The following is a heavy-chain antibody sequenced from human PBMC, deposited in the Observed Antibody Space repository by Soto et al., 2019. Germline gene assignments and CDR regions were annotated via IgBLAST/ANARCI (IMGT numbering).Heavy chain of an antibody. CDR2: ISWNSGSI. V-gene: IGHV3-9*01. Sequence: EVQLVESGGGLVQPGRSLRLSCAASGFTFDDYAMHWVRQAPGKGLEWVSGISWNSGSIGYAESVKGRFTSYRDNAKNSLYLQMNSLRAEDTALYYRAKALGSHGDYEFDYWGQGTLVTVSS. J-gene: IGHJ4*02. D-gene: IGHD4-17*01. CDR3: AKALGSHGDYEFDY. CDR1: GFTFDDYA.